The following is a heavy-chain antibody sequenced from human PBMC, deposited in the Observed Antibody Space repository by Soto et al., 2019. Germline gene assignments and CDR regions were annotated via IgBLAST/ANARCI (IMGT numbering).Heavy chain of an antibody. CDR1: GFTFSDYY. Sequence: QVQLVESGGGLVKPGGSLRLSCAASGFTFSDYYMSWIRQAPGKGLEWVSYISSSGSTIYYADSGKGRFTISRDNAKNPMYLQMNSLRAEDTAAYYRAREGWELLAGPFDYWGQGTLVTVSS. CDR3: AREGWELLAGPFDY. D-gene: IGHD1-26*01. V-gene: IGHV3-11*01. J-gene: IGHJ4*02. CDR2: ISSSGSTI.